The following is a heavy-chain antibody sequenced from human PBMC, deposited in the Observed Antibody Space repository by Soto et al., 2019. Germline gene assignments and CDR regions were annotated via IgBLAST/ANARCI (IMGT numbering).Heavy chain of an antibody. Sequence: EVQVLESGGGLVQPGGSLRLSCAASGFTFRNYAMSWVRQAPGKGLEWVSVISGNGGSTYYADSVKGRFTISRDNYKNSLYETKNSLRADDTAVYYCAKESENYSSGVDYWGQGTLVTVS. CDR2: ISGNGGST. D-gene: IGHD6-25*01. J-gene: IGHJ4*02. CDR3: AKESENYSSGVDY. CDR1: GFTFRNYA. V-gene: IGHV3-23*01.